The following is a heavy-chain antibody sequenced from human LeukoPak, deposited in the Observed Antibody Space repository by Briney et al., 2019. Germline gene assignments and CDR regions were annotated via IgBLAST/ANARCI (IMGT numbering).Heavy chain of an antibody. D-gene: IGHD6-19*01. Sequence: QTGGSLRLSCAASGFTFSSYAMSWVRQAPGKGLEWVSAISGSGGSTYYADSVKGRFTISRDNSKNTLYLQMNSLRAEDTAVYYCASKSSGWYYNYWGQGTLVTVSS. CDR3: ASKSSGWYYNY. V-gene: IGHV3-23*01. J-gene: IGHJ4*02. CDR2: ISGSGGST. CDR1: GFTFSSYA.